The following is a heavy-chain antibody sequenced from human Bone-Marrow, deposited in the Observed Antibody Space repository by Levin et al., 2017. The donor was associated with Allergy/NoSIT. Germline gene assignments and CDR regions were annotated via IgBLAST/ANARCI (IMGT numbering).Heavy chain of an antibody. CDR1: GFTFSSYA. V-gene: IGHV3-23*01. CDR2: ISGSGGST. J-gene: IGHJ4*02. Sequence: GESLKISCAASGFTFSSYAMSWVRQAPGKGLEWVSAISGSGGSTYYADSVKGRFTISRDNSKNTLYLQMNSLRAEDTAVYYCAKDLDSSSLWYFDYWGQGTLVTVSS. D-gene: IGHD6-13*01. CDR3: AKDLDSSSLWYFDY.